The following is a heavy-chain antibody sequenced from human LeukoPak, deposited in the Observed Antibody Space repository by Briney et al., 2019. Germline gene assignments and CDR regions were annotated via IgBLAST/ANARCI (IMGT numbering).Heavy chain of an antibody. J-gene: IGHJ6*03. D-gene: IGHD2-2*01. CDR2: IYHSGST. V-gene: IGHV4-4*02. CDR3: AREICSSTSCYHLRYYYMDV. CDR1: GGSISSSYW. Sequence: SETLSLTCGVSGGSISSSYWWSWVRQPPGKGLEWIGEIYHSGSTNYNPSLKSRVTISMDKSKNQFSLNLSSVTAADTAVYYCAREICSSTSCYHLRYYYMDVWGKGTTVTISS.